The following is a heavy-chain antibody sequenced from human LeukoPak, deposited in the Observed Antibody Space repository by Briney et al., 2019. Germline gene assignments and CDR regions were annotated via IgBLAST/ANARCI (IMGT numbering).Heavy chain of an antibody. D-gene: IGHD6-13*01. CDR3: ARVSSQQLK. J-gene: IGHJ4*02. CDR1: GFTFSDYY. Sequence: PGGSLRLSCAASGFTFSDYYMSWIRQAPGKGLEWISYISSGSTIFQADSMKGRFTISRDNAKNSLYLQMNNLRVEDTAVYYCARVSSQQLKWGQGTLVTVSS. V-gene: IGHV3-11*01. CDR2: ISSGSTI.